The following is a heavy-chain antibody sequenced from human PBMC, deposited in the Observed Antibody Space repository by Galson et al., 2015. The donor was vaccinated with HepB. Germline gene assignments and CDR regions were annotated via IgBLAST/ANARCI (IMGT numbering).Heavy chain of an antibody. D-gene: IGHD3-10*01. V-gene: IGHV3-33*08. CDR2: IWYDGSNK. J-gene: IGHJ6*02. Sequence: SLRLSCAASGFSISGYSMNWVRQAPGKGLAWVAVIWYDGSNKYYADSVQGRFTISRGNSKNTLYLQMNSLRAEDTAVYYCARDPARGVFNPRVDVWGQGTTVTVSS. CDR3: ARDPARGVFNPRVDV. CDR1: GFSISGYS.